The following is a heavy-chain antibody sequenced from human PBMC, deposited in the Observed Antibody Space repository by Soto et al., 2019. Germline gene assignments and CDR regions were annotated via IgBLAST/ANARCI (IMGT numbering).Heavy chain of an antibody. CDR1: GGSISRHSNY. CDR3: ARGNPIFDSSGLAYDY. D-gene: IGHD3-22*01. CDR2: IYYDGRT. V-gene: IGHV4-31*03. Sequence: QLHPQESGPGLVKPSQTLSLTCTVSGGSISRHSNYWSWIRQHPGKGLEWIGYIYYDGRTYLNPSLQSRLSMSEDTSEIQFSLKLSSLTAADTAVYFCARGNPIFDSSGLAYDYWGPGTLVTVSS. J-gene: IGHJ4*02.